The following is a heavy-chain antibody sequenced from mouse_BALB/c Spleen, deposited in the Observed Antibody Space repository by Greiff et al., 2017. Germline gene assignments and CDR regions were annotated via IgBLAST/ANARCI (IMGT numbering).Heavy chain of an antibody. CDR2: ISSGGSYT. J-gene: IGHJ2*01. CDR1: GFTFSSYG. V-gene: IGHV5-6*03. D-gene: IGHD2-3*01. CDR3: ARHVGYNYFDY. Sequence: EVKLVESGGGLVKPGGSLKLSCAASGFTFSSYGMSWVRQTPDKRLEWVATISSGGSYTYYPDSVKGRFTISRDNAKNTLYLQMSSLKSEDTAMYYCARHVGYNYFDYWGQGTTLTVSS.